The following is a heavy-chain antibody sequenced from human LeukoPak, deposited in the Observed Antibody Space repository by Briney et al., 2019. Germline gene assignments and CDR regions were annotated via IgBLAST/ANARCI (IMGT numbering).Heavy chain of an antibody. CDR3: ARGGSYLSAFDI. D-gene: IGHD1-26*01. Sequence: GGSLRLSCAASGFTVSSNYMSWVRQAPGKGLEWVSIIYSGGSTFYADSVKGRFTISRDNSKNTLYLQMNSLRAEDTAVYYCARGGSYLSAFDIWAKGQWSPSLQ. V-gene: IGHV3-53*01. CDR1: GFTVSSNY. J-gene: IGHJ3*02. CDR2: IYSGGST.